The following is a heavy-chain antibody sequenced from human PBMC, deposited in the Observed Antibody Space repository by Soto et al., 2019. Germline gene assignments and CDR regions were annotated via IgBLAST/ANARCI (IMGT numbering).Heavy chain of an antibody. D-gene: IGHD3-10*01. CDR3: ARYYYGSGSSLSAFDY. Sequence: SETLSLTCTVSGGSISSGGYYWSWIRQHPGKGLEWIGYIYYSGNTYYNPSLKSRVSISVDTSKNQFSLNLNSVTAADTAVYYCARYYYGSGSSLSAFDYWGQGTLVTVS. V-gene: IGHV4-31*03. CDR1: GGSISSGGYY. J-gene: IGHJ4*02. CDR2: IYYSGNT.